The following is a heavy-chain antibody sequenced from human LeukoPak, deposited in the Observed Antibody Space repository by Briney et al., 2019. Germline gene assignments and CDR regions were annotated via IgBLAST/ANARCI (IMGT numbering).Heavy chain of an antibody. V-gene: IGHV1-18*04. Sequence: ASVKVSCKASGYTFTAYYMHWVRQAPGQGLEWMGWISTYNANTNYAQKLQGRVTLTTDTSTSAAYMELRSLRSDDTAVYYCARARRYCSGGSCPPLIDYWGQGTLVTVSS. D-gene: IGHD2-15*01. CDR1: GYTFTAYY. J-gene: IGHJ4*02. CDR2: ISTYNANT. CDR3: ARARRYCSGGSCPPLIDY.